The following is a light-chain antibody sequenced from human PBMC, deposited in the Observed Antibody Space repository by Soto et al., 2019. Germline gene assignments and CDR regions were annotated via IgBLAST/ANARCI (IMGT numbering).Light chain of an antibody. J-gene: IGLJ3*02. CDR2: GDT. CDR3: ISYTSSSTWV. Sequence: QSVLTQPPSVSGAPGQRGTISCTGSSSNIGAGYDVHWYLQLPGTAPKLLVYGDTNRPSGVSDRFSGSRSGNTASLTISGLQAEDDSDYYCISYTSSSTWVFGGGTKVTVL. CDR1: SSNIGAGYD. V-gene: IGLV1-40*01.